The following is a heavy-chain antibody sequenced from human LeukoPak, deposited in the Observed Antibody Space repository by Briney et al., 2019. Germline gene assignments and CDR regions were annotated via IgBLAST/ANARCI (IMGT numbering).Heavy chain of an antibody. CDR1: GFTFSSYA. Sequence: PGGSLRLSCEASGFTFSSYAMSWVRQAPGKGPGWVSPISGTGANTFYADSVKGRFTISRDNSKNTLYLQMNSLRAEDTAIYYCAKNIRQLGNYYYYMDVWGKGTTVTVSS. V-gene: IGHV3-23*01. J-gene: IGHJ6*03. CDR3: AKNIRQLGNYYYYMDV. D-gene: IGHD1-1*01. CDR2: ISGTGANT.